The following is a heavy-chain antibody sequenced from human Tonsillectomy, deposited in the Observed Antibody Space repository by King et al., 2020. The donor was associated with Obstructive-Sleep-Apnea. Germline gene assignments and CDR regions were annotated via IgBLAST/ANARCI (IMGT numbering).Heavy chain of an antibody. CDR2: ISYDGSNK. D-gene: IGHD4-17*01. Sequence: QVQLVESGGGVVQPGRSLRLSCAASGFTFSRFGMHWVRQAPGKGLEWVAVISYDGSNKYCADSVKGRFTISRDNSQNTLYLQMDSLRAEDTAVYYCAKGLYYGYYEGWPYYFDSWGQGTLVTVSS. CDR3: AKGLYYGYYEGWPYYFDS. J-gene: IGHJ4*02. V-gene: IGHV3-30*18. CDR1: GFTFSRFG.